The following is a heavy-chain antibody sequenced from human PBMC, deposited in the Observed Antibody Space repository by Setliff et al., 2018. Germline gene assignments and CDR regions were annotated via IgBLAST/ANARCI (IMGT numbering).Heavy chain of an antibody. D-gene: IGHD2-2*02. V-gene: IGHV3-21*01. CDR2: ISSSSSYI. J-gene: IGHJ6*03. CDR3: ARSSAPIKRDFMDV. CDR1: GFTFSSFS. Sequence: PGGSLRLSCAASGFTFSSFSVNWVRQAPGKGLEWVSSISSSSSYIYYADSVKGRFTISRDNAKNSLYLQMNSLRAEDTAVYYCARSSAPIKRDFMDVWGKGTTVTVSS.